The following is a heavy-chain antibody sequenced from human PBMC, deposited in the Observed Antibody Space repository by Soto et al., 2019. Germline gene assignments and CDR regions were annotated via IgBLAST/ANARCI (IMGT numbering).Heavy chain of an antibody. CDR3: ARETALRYFDWLLPDAFDI. CDR1: GGSISSSNW. J-gene: IGHJ3*02. D-gene: IGHD3-9*01. CDR2: IYHSGST. Sequence: SETLSLTCAVSGGSISSSNWWSWVRQPPGKGLEWIGDIYHSGSTNYNPSLKSRVTISVDTSKNQFSLKLSSATAADTAVYYCARETALRYFDWLLPDAFDIWGQGTMVTVSS. V-gene: IGHV4-4*02.